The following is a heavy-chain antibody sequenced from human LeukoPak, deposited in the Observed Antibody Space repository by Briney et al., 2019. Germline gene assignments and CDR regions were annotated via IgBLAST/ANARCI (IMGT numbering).Heavy chain of an antibody. CDR3: ARDALPYYYGSGRDSAVAHY. CDR2: INWNGGST. CDR1: GFTFDDYG. J-gene: IGHJ4*02. D-gene: IGHD3-10*01. Sequence: PGGSLRLSCAASGFTFDDYGMSWVRQAPGKGLEWVSGINWNGGSTGYADSVKGRFTISRDNAKNSLYLQMNSLRAEDTALYYCARDALPYYYGSGRDSAVAHYWGQGTLVTVSS. V-gene: IGHV3-20*04.